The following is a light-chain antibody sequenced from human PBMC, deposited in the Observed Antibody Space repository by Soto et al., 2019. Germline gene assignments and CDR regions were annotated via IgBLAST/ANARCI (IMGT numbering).Light chain of an antibody. Sequence: QAVVTQPPSMSGAPGQRVTISCTGSRSNIGAGYDVHWYQQLPGTAPKLLIYGNSNRPSGVPDRFSGSKSGTSASLAITGLQAEDEADYYCQSYDSSLSGYYVFGTGTKVTVL. CDR3: QSYDSSLSGYYV. J-gene: IGLJ1*01. V-gene: IGLV1-40*01. CDR2: GNS. CDR1: RSNIGAGYD.